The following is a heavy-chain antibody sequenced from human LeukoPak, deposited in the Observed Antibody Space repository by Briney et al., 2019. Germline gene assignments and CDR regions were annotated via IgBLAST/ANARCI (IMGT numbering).Heavy chain of an antibody. CDR3: ARDIVVVPAAIGFVAFDI. J-gene: IGHJ3*02. D-gene: IGHD2-2*01. CDR2: IIPIFGTA. Sequence: SVKVSCKASGGTFSSYAISWVRQAPGQGLEWMGGIIPIFGTANYAQKFQGRVTITADESTSTAYMELSSLRSEDTAVYYCARDIVVVPAAIGFVAFDIWGQGTMVTVSS. CDR1: GGTFSSYA. V-gene: IGHV1-69*13.